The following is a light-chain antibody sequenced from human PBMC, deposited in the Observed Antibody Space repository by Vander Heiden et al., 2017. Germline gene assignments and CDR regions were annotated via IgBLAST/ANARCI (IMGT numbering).Light chain of an antibody. CDR2: SHN. J-gene: IGLJ2*01. CDR1: SSNIGSKA. Sequence: SVLTQPPSASGTPAQRVTISCSGSSSNIGSKAVNWYQQLPGTAPKLLIYSHNQRPSGVPDRFSASKSGTSASLAISGLQSEDEADYYCAAWDDSLNGPVFGGGTKLTVL. V-gene: IGLV1-44*01. CDR3: AAWDDSLNGPV.